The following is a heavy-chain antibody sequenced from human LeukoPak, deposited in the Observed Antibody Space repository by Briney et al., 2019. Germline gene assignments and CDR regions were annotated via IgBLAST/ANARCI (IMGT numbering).Heavy chain of an antibody. CDR1: GFTFSSYG. CDR3: AKDLETSYYYDSSGIAEYFQH. V-gene: IGHV3-23*01. J-gene: IGHJ1*01. D-gene: IGHD3-22*01. Sequence: GGSLRLSCAASGFTFSSYGMSWVRQAPGKGLEWVSGISGSGGSTYYADSVKGRLTISRDNSKNTLYLQMNSLRAEDTAVYYCAKDLETSYYYDSSGIAEYFQHWGQGTLVTVSS. CDR2: ISGSGGST.